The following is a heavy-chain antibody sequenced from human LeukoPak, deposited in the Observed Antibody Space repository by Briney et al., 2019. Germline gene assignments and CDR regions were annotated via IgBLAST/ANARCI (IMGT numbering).Heavy chain of an antibody. CDR1: GGSISTYY. Sequence: SETLSLTCTVSGGSISTYYWSWIRQPPGKGLEWIGNIYYSGSTNYNPSLKSRVTISVDTSKNQFSLKLTAVTAADTAAYYCARHRYSSAWSVVDYWGQGTLVTVSS. D-gene: IGHD6-19*01. CDR3: ARHRYSSAWSVVDY. CDR2: IYYSGST. V-gene: IGHV4-59*08. J-gene: IGHJ4*02.